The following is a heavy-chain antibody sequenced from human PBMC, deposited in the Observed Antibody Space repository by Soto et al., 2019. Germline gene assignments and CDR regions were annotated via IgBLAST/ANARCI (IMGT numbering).Heavy chain of an antibody. D-gene: IGHD3-3*01. J-gene: IGHJ5*02. Sequence: GGSLRLSCAASGFTFSNYAMSWVRQAPGKGLEWISTISGSGGSTYYADSVKGRFTISRDNSKNTLYLQMNSLRAEDTAVYYYAKGQSTYYDFWSRYYDWFDPWGQGTLVTVSS. CDR1: GFTFSNYA. CDR3: AKGQSTYYDFWSRYYDWFDP. CDR2: ISGSGGST. V-gene: IGHV3-23*01.